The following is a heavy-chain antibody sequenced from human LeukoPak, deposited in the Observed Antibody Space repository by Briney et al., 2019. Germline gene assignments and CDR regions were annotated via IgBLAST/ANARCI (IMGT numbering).Heavy chain of an antibody. CDR2: ISCSGGST. J-gene: IGHJ4*02. CDR1: GFTFTNYA. Sequence: GGSLRLSCAASGFTFTNYAVNGVRQAPGKGLEGVSTISCSGGSTYYEDSVKGRFTISRDNSKNTLYLQMNSLRAEDTAIYYCASPTHLSSWLIDYWGQGTLVTVSS. V-gene: IGHV3-23*01. CDR3: ASPTHLSSWLIDY. D-gene: IGHD6-13*01.